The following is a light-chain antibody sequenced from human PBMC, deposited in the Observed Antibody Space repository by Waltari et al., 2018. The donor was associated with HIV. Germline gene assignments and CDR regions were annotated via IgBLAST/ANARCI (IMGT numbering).Light chain of an antibody. CDR3: QSADSSGTYWM. J-gene: IGLJ3*02. Sequence: SHELTQPPSVSVSPGQTARITCFGDALPKTYAYWYQQKPGQASILVMYKDTKRPSGIPERFSGSSSGTTVTLTISGVQPEDEADYYCQSADSSGTYWMFGGGTKLTVL. V-gene: IGLV3-25*03. CDR2: KDT. CDR1: ALPKTY.